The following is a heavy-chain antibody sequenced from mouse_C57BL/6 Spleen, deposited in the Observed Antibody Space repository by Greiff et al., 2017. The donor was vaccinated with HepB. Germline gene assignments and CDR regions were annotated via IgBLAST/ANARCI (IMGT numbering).Heavy chain of an antibody. CDR3: ARSWGLLRPGFAY. D-gene: IGHD2-3*01. CDR1: GYTFTSYW. Sequence: VQLQQPGAELVKPGASVKLSCKASGYTFTSYWMQWVKQRPGQGLEWIGEIDPSDSYTNYNQKFKGKSTLAVDTSSSTTYMQLSSLTSEDSAVYYCARSWGLLRPGFAYWGQGTLVTVSA. CDR2: IDPSDSYT. V-gene: IGHV1-50*01. J-gene: IGHJ3*01.